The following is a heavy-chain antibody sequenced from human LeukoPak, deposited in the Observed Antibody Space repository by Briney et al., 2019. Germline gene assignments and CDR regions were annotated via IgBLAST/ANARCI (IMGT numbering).Heavy chain of an antibody. V-gene: IGHV1-69*02. CDR1: GGTFSSYT. Sequence: SVKVSCKASGGTFSSYTISWVRQAPGQGLEWMGRIIPILGIANYAQKFQGRATITADKSTSTAYMELSSLRSEDTAVYYCARAPGYSYGPFDYWGQGTLVTVSS. CDR2: IIPILGIA. J-gene: IGHJ4*02. CDR3: ARAPGYSYGPFDY. D-gene: IGHD5-18*01.